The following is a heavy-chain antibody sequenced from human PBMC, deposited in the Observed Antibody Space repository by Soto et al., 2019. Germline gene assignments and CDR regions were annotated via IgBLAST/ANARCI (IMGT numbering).Heavy chain of an antibody. CDR1: GGSISSSSYY. CDR2: IYYSGST. J-gene: IGHJ4*02. CDR3: ASGGTEYSSSSSFDY. Sequence: QLQLQESGPGLVKPSETLSLTCTVSGGSISSSSYYWGWIRQPPGKGLEWIGSIYYSGSTYYNPSLKSRVTISVDTSKNQFSLKLSSVTAAGTAVYYCASGGTEYSSSSSFDYWGQGTLVTVSS. D-gene: IGHD6-6*01. V-gene: IGHV4-39*01.